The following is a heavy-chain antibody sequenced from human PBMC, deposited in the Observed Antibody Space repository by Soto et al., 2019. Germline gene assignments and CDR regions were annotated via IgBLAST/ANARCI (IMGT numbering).Heavy chain of an antibody. Sequence: QVQLVQSGAEVKKPGASVKVSCKASGYTFTSYDINWVRQATGQGLEWMGWMNPNSGNTGYAQKFQGRVTMTRNTSISTAYMELSSLRYEDTAVYYCARGRYCTSGVCLWFDPWGQGTLVTVSS. CDR3: ARGRYCTSGVCLWFDP. D-gene: IGHD2-8*01. V-gene: IGHV1-8*01. J-gene: IGHJ5*02. CDR1: GYTFTSYD. CDR2: MNPNSGNT.